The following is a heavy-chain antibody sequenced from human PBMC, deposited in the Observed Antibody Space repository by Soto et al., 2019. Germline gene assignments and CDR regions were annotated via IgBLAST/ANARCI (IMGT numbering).Heavy chain of an antibody. D-gene: IGHD2-21*01. V-gene: IGHV1-2*02. J-gene: IGHJ4*02. CDR1: GYTFTCYQ. Sequence: QVQVVQSGAEVKKPGASVKVSCKASGYTFTCYQMHWVRQAPGQGLEWMGWFNPNSGGTNYAQKFQGRVTLTGDTSISTAYMELNRLTSDDTAVYFCARGRTIVSPGNWGQGTLVSVSS. CDR3: ARGRTIVSPGN. CDR2: FNPNSGGT.